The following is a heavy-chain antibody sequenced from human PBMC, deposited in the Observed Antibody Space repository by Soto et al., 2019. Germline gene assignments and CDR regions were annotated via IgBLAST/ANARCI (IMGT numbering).Heavy chain of an antibody. Sequence: PSQTLSLTCAISGDSVSSNSAAWNWIRQSPPRGLEWLGRTYYRSKWYNDYAVSVKSRITINPDTSKNQFSLQLNSVTPEDTAVYYCASEEIAARLNYYYGMDVWGQGTTVTVSS. CDR1: GDSVSSNSAA. V-gene: IGHV6-1*01. J-gene: IGHJ6*02. CDR3: ASEEIAARLNYYYGMDV. CDR2: TYYRSKWYN. D-gene: IGHD6-6*01.